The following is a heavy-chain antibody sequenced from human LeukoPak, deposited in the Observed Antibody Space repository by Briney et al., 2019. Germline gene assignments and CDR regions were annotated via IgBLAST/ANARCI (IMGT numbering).Heavy chain of an antibody. V-gene: IGHV3-30*02. D-gene: IGHD3-22*01. Sequence: GGSLRLSCVASGFSFSSYGMHWVRQAPGEGLQWVSFIRYDGSAKYYADSVKGRFTISRDSSKSTLYLQMNSLRLEDTAIYYCARYYYEGTGASPLDYWGQGTLVTVSS. CDR1: GFSFSSYG. CDR3: ARYYYEGTGASPLDY. J-gene: IGHJ4*02. CDR2: IRYDGSAK.